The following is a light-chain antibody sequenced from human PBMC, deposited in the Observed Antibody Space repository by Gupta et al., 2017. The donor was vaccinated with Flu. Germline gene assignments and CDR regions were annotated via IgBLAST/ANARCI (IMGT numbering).Light chain of an antibody. Sequence: SVTSSCTGTTSDVGGYNYVSWYQLHPGKAPKLIIYEVTKRPSGVPDRFSGSKSDNTASLTVSVLQAEEEADYYCHSYAGSNSWVFGGGTKLTVL. CDR2: EVT. CDR1: TSDVGGYNY. CDR3: HSYAGSNSWV. V-gene: IGLV2-8*01. J-gene: IGLJ3*02.